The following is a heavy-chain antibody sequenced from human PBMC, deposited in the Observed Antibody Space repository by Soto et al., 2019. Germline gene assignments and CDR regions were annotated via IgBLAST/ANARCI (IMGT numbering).Heavy chain of an antibody. V-gene: IGHV6-1*01. D-gene: IGHD4-17*01. J-gene: IGHJ4*02. Sequence: PSQTLSLTCAISGDSVSSNSAAWNWIRQSPSRDLEWLGRTYYRSRWYNDYALSVRSRITINPDTSKNQFSLHLNSVTPEDTAVYYCARDEDDYAGLNCWGQGTLVTVSS. CDR2: TYYRSRWYN. CDR1: GDSVSSNSAA. CDR3: ARDEDDYAGLNC.